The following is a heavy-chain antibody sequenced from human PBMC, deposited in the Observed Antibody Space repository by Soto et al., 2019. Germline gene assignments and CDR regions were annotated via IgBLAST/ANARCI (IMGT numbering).Heavy chain of an antibody. D-gene: IGHD6-13*01. CDR3: ASSIAAAGTPYYYYYYGMDV. V-gene: IGHV1-2*04. CDR1: GYTFTGYY. J-gene: IGHJ6*02. Sequence: ASVKVSCKASGYTFTGYYMHWVRQAPGQGLEWMGWINPNSGGTNYAQKFQGWVTMTRDTSISTAYMELSRLRSDDTAVYYCASSIAAAGTPYYYYYYGMDVWGQGTTVTAP. CDR2: INPNSGGT.